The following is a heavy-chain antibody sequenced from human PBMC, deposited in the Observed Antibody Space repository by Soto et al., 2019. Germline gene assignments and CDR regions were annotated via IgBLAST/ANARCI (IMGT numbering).Heavy chain of an antibody. J-gene: IGHJ4*02. D-gene: IGHD4-17*01. CDR3: ARQSPTGDPDY. Sequence: SETLSLTWIISSGSITTSSYYWGWIRQPPGKGLEWIGSVYYLGNTYYNPSLKSRVTISVDTSKNQFSVYLRSVTAADTAVYYCARQSPTGDPDYWGLGTLVTVSS. V-gene: IGHV4-39*01. CDR1: SGSITTSSYY. CDR2: VYYLGNT.